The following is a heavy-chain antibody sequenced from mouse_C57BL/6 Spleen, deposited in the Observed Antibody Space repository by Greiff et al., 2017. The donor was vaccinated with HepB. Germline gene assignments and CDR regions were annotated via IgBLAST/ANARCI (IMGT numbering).Heavy chain of an antibody. J-gene: IGHJ3*01. D-gene: IGHD2-13*01. V-gene: IGHV1-64*01. CDR3: ARGLQAWFAY. CDR1: GYTFTSYW. CDR2: IHPNSGST. Sequence: QVQLKQSGAELVKPGASVKLSCKASGYTFTSYWMHWVKQRPGQGLEWIGMIHPNSGSTNYNEKFKSKATLTVDKSSSTAYMQLSSLTSEDSAVYYCARGLQAWFAYWGQGTLVTVSA.